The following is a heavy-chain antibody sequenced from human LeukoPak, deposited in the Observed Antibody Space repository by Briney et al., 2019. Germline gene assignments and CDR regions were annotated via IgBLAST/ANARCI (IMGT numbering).Heavy chain of an antibody. CDR3: ASSPDDSRSGYYTLLDLDV. D-gene: IGHD3-3*01. CDR2: ISSNGGST. CDR1: GFTFSSYA. V-gene: IGHV3-64*01. J-gene: IGHJ6*02. Sequence: GGSLRLSCAASGFTFSSYAMHWVRQAPGKGLEYGSAISSNGGSTDYANSVKGRFTISRDNSKNTMYLQMGRLRSEDTPVYYTASSPDDSRSGYYTLLDLDVWGQGTPVTVSS.